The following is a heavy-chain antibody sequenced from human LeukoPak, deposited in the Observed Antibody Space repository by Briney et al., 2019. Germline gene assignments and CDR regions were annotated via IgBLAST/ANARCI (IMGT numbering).Heavy chain of an antibody. CDR3: ARRSSMVRGSLGNWFDP. CDR1: GGSFRGYY. Sequence: SETLSLTCAVYGGSFRGYYWSWIRQAPGKGLEWIGEINHSGSTNYNPSLKSRVTISVDTSKNQFSLKLSSVTAADTAVYYGARRSSMVRGSLGNWFDPWGQGTLVTVSS. CDR2: INHSGST. J-gene: IGHJ5*02. D-gene: IGHD3-10*01. V-gene: IGHV4-34*01.